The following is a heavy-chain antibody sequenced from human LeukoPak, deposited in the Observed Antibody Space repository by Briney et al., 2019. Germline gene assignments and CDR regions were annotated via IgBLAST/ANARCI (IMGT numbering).Heavy chain of an antibody. CDR3: ARVKFNRYFDY. CDR2: IYYSGST. V-gene: IGHV4-59*01. Sequence: PSETLSLTCIVSGGSISSYYWSWIRQPPGKGLEWIGYIYYSGSTNYNPSLKSRVTISVDTSKNQFSLKLSSVTAADTAVYYCARVKFNRYFDYWGQGTLVTVSS. D-gene: IGHD2/OR15-2a*01. CDR1: GGSISSYY. J-gene: IGHJ4*02.